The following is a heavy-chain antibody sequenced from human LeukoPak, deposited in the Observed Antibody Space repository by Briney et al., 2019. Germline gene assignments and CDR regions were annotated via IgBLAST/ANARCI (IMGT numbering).Heavy chain of an antibody. CDR2: ISLDGSNN. D-gene: IGHD2-2*01. V-gene: IGHV3-30*03. Sequence: GGSLRLSCAASGFMFNSYAMHWVRQAPGKGLEWVAVISLDGSNNHYADSVKGRFTISRDNSKNTLYLQMNSLRAEDTAVYYCARDRGYCSSTSCYADYFDYWGQGTLVTVSS. J-gene: IGHJ4*02. CDR3: ARDRGYCSSTSCYADYFDY. CDR1: GFMFNSYA.